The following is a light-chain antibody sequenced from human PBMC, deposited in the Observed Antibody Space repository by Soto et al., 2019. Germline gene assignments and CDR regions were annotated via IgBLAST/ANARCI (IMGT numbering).Light chain of an antibody. CDR1: QSVTSNY. CDR2: GAS. J-gene: IGKJ5*01. Sequence: IVLTHSPGTLSLSPWERATLSCRASQSVTSNYLAWYQRKPGQAPRLLVYGASSRATGISDRFSGSGSGTDFTLTISRLEPEDFAVYYCQHYVSPPINFGQGTRLEIK. V-gene: IGKV3-20*01. CDR3: QHYVSPPIN.